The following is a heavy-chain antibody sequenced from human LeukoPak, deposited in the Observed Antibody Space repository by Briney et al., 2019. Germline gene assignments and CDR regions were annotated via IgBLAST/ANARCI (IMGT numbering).Heavy chain of an antibody. CDR3: ARHTRSGYSYGYED. V-gene: IGHV4-39*01. CDR1: GGPISSSGFY. CDR2: IHYTGST. Sequence: SETLSLTCTVSGGPISSSGFYWGWIPQPPGVGLEWIGSIHYTGSTYYNPSLKSRVSVSVDTSKNQFFLNVTSVSVADTAFYYCARHTRSGYSYGYEDWGQGTLVTVSS. D-gene: IGHD5-18*01. J-gene: IGHJ4*02.